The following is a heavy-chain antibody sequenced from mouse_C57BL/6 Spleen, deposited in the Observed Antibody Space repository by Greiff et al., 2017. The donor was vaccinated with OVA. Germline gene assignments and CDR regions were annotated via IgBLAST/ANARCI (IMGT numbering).Heavy chain of an antibody. CDR3: ARNYYGSSPFYYAMDY. Sequence: EVQLQQSGPELVKPGASVKISCKASGYTFTDYYMNWVKQSHGKSLEWIGDINPNNGGTSYNQKFKGKATLTVDKSSSTAYMELRSLTSEDSAVCYCARNYYGSSPFYYAMDYWGQGTSVTVSS. CDR2: INPNNGGT. V-gene: IGHV1-26*01. CDR1: GYTFTDYY. J-gene: IGHJ4*01. D-gene: IGHD1-1*01.